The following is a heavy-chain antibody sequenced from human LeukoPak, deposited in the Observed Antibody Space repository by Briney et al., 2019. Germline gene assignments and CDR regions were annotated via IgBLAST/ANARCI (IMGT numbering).Heavy chain of an antibody. Sequence: GGSLRLPCAASGFTFNNYGMQWVRQTPGKGLEWVTVISHDGSVKHYADSVKGRFTISRDTSKNTVYLQMNSLRPEDTAVYYCAKEGTTYSSTWFDSWGPGTLVTVSS. J-gene: IGHJ5*01. D-gene: IGHD6-19*01. CDR1: GFTFNNYG. CDR3: AKEGTTYSSTWFDS. V-gene: IGHV3-30*18. CDR2: ISHDGSVK.